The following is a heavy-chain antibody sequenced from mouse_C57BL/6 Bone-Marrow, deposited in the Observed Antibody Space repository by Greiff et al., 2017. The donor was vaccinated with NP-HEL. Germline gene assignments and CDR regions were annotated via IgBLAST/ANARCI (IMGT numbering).Heavy chain of an antibody. D-gene: IGHD2-4*01. CDR1: GYSITSGYD. CDR2: ISYSGST. CDR3: ARDPYDYDGGPYYAMDY. J-gene: IGHJ4*01. Sequence: VQLKESGPGMVKPSQSLSLTCTVTGYSITSGYDWHWIRHFPGNKLEWMGYISYSGSTNYNPSLKSRISITHDTSKNHFFLKLNSVTTEDTATYYCARDPYDYDGGPYYAMDYWGQGTSVTVSS. V-gene: IGHV3-1*01.